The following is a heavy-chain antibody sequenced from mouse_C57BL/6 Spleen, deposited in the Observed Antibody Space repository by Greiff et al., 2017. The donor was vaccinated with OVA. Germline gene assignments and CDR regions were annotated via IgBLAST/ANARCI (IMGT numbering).Heavy chain of an antibody. D-gene: IGHD2-4*01. CDR2: IYPGSGST. V-gene: IGHV1-55*01. J-gene: IGHJ3*01. CDR1: GYTFTSYW. Sequence: QVQLKESGAELVKPGASVKMSCKASGYTFTSYWITWVKQRPGQGLEWIGDIYPGSGSTNYNEKFKSKATLTVDTSSSTAYMQLSSLTSEDSAVYDCARNYDYDGAWFAYWGQGTLVTVSA. CDR3: ARNYDYDGAWFAY.